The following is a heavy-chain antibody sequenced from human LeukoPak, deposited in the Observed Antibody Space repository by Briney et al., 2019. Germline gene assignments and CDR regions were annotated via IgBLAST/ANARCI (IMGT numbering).Heavy chain of an antibody. J-gene: IGHJ4*02. CDR1: GYTFTSYG. CDR2: ISAYNGNT. D-gene: IGHD3-10*01. V-gene: IGHV1-18*01. CDR3: ARPKHGSGSYYFDY. Sequence: GASVKVSCKASGYTFTSYGISWVRQAPGQGLEWMGWISAYNGNTNYAQKLQGRVTMTTDTSTSTAYMELRSLRSDDTAVYYCARPKHGSGSYYFDYWGQGTLVTVSS.